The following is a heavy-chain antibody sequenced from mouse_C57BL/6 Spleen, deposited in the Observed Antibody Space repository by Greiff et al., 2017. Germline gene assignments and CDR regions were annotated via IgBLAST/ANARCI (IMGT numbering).Heavy chain of an antibody. J-gene: IGHJ4*01. V-gene: IGHV3-6*01. Sequence: EVQLQESGPGLVKPSQSLSLTCSVTGYSITSGYYWNWIRQFPGNKLEWMGYISYDGSNNYNPSLKNRISITRDTSKNQFFLKLNSVTTEDTATYYCARDGDGYAMDYWGQGTSVTVSS. CDR1: GYSITSGYY. CDR2: ISYDGSN. D-gene: IGHD3-3*01. CDR3: ARDGDGYAMDY.